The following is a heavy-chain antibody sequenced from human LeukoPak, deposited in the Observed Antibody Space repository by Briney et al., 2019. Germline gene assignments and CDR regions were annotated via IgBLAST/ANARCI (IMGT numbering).Heavy chain of an antibody. V-gene: IGHV3-11*01. D-gene: IGHD4-11*01. J-gene: IGHJ6*03. CDR3: ARCRTVDYTRSHYYYYYYMDV. CDR1: GFTFSDYY. CDR2: ISSSGSTI. Sequence: GGSLRLSCAASGFTFSDYYMSWIRQAPGKGLEWVSYISSSGSTIYYADSVKGRFTISRDNAKNSLYLQMNSLRAEDTAVYYCARCRTVDYTRSHYYYYYYMDVWGKGTTVTVSS.